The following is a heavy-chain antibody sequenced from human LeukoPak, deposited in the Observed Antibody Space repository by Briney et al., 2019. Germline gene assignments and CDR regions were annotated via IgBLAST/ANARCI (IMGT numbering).Heavy chain of an antibody. Sequence: ASVKLSCKASGGTFSSYAISWVRQAPGQGLEWMGGIIPIFGTANYAQKFQGRVTITTDESTSTAYMELSSLRSEDTAVYYCARGGRSYYYYMDVWGKGTTVTVSS. V-gene: IGHV1-69*05. CDR3: ARGGRSYYYYMDV. CDR2: IIPIFGTA. D-gene: IGHD6-19*01. CDR1: GGTFSSYA. J-gene: IGHJ6*03.